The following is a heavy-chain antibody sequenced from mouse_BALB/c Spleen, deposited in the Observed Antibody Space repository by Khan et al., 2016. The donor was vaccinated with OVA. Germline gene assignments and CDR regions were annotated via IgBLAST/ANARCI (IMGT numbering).Heavy chain of an antibody. D-gene: IGHD2-10*01. CDR3: ARAYYGNDYYDMDY. J-gene: IGHJ4*01. V-gene: IGHV5-6*01. Sequence: EVQLVESGPDLVKPSRSLSVSCAVSGFSFSSYGMSWVRQTPDKRLEWVATISGGGRSTSFPDSVKGRFFISRDTSKNTLYLQMTSLKSEDTAMYYCARAYYGNDYYDMDYWGQGTSVTVSS. CDR2: ISGGGRST. CDR1: GFSFSSYG.